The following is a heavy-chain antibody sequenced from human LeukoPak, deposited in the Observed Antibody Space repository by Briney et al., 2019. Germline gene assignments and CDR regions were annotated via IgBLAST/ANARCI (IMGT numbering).Heavy chain of an antibody. D-gene: IGHD6-13*01. J-gene: IGHJ5*02. CDR2: IYHSGST. V-gene: IGHV4-4*02. CDR3: ARVIAAAGTAFDP. CDR1: GGSISSSNW. Sequence: SGTLSLTCAVSGGSISSSNWWSWVRQPPGKGLEWIGVIYHSGSTNYNPSLKSRVTISVDKSKNQFSLKLSSVTAADTAVYYCARVIAAAGTAFDPWGQGTLVTVSS.